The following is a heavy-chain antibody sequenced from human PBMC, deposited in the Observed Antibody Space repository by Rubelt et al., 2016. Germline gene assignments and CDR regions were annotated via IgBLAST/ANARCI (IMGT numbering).Heavy chain of an antibody. J-gene: IGHJ4*02. V-gene: IGHV3-30*14. CDR3: ARDLGSEYSTTYYWAD. Sequence: QVQLVESGGGVVQPGRSLRLSCAASGFTFSSYAMHWVRQAPGKGLEWVAVISYDGSNKYYADSVKGRFTISRDISKNTLYLQMNSLRGEDTARFDCARDLGSEYSTTYYWADWGQGTLVTVSS. CDR2: ISYDGSNK. CDR1: GFTFSSYA. D-gene: IGHD6-6*01.